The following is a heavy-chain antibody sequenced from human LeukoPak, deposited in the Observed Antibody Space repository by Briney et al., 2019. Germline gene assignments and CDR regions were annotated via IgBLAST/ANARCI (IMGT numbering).Heavy chain of an antibody. CDR1: GGSISSGNYY. V-gene: IGHV4-61*02. CDR3: ARTLDWLFVY. D-gene: IGHD3-9*01. J-gene: IGHJ4*02. CDR2: IYASGST. Sequence: SETLSLTCTVSGGSISSGNYYWTWIRQPAGKGLEWIERIYASGSTNSNPSLKSRVTISVDTSKNQFSLKLSSVTAADTAVYYCARTLDWLFVYWGQGTLVTVSS.